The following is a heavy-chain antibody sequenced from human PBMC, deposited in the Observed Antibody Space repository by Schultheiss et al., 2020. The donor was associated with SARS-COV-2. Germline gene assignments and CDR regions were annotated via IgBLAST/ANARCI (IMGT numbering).Heavy chain of an antibody. CDR3: AKDLGLGRGLWFRALYGMDV. D-gene: IGHD3-10*01. CDR2: ISGSGGST. J-gene: IGHJ6*02. CDR1: GFPFSSYA. V-gene: IGHV3-23*01. Sequence: GGSLRLSCAASGFPFSSYAMSWVRQAPGKGLEWVSAISGSGGSTYYADSVKGRFTISRDNSKNTLYLQMNSLRAEDTAVYYCAKDLGLGRGLWFRALYGMDVCGQGTTVTVAS.